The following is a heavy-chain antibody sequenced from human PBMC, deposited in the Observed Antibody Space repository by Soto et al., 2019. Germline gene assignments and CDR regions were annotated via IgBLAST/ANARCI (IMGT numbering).Heavy chain of an antibody. D-gene: IGHD6-13*01. V-gene: IGHV4-61*08. CDR2: IYYSGTI. Sequence: PSETLSLTCTVSGGSVRSGDCYWSWIRHPPGKGLEWIGNIYYSGTIDYSPSLKSRVTISVDASKNQFSLKLSSVTAADTAVYYCARHLAVSGTFNWFGPWGQGTLVTVSS. CDR1: GGSVRSGDCY. CDR3: ARHLAVSGTFNWFGP. J-gene: IGHJ5*02.